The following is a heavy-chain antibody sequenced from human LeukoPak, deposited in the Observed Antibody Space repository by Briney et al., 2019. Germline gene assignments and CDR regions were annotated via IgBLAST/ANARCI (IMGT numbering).Heavy chain of an antibody. CDR2: MNPNSGNT. CDR3: ARGRFDYYDSSGYWVDY. V-gene: IGHV1-8*01. D-gene: IGHD3-22*01. Sequence: GASVKVSCKASGYTFTSYDINWVRQATGQGLEWMGWMNPNSGNTGYAQKFQGRVTMTRNTSISTAYMELSSLRSEDTAVYYCARGRFDYYDSSGYWVDYWGQGTLVTVSS. CDR1: GYTFTSYD. J-gene: IGHJ4*02.